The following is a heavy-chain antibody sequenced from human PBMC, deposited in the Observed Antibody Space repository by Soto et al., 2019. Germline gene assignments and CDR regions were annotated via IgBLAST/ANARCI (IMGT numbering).Heavy chain of an antibody. V-gene: IGHV3-53*04. CDR3: ARECSGGSCFSNPLAFDI. J-gene: IGHJ3*02. CDR1: GFTVSSNY. D-gene: IGHD2-15*01. Sequence: GGSLRLSCAASGFTVSSNYMSWVRQAPGKGLEWVSVIYSGGSTYYADSVKGRFTISRHNSKNTLYLQMNSLRAEDTAVYYCARECSGGSCFSNPLAFDIWGQGTMVTVSS. CDR2: IYSGGST.